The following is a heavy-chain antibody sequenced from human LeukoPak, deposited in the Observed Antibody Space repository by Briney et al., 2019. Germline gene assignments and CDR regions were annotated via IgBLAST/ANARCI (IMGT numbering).Heavy chain of an antibody. CDR1: GFTFSSYG. Sequence: GGSLRLSCAASGFTFSSYGMHWVRQAPGKGLEWVAVISYDGSNKYYADSVKGRFTISRDNSKNTLYLRMNSLRAEDTAVYYCAKTTSWSIKQDGMDVWGQGTTVTVSS. J-gene: IGHJ6*02. CDR3: AKTTSWSIKQDGMDV. CDR2: ISYDGSNK. V-gene: IGHV3-30*18. D-gene: IGHD1-14*01.